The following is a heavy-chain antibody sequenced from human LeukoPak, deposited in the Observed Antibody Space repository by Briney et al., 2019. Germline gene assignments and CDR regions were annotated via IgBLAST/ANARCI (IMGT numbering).Heavy chain of an antibody. J-gene: IGHJ4*02. D-gene: IGHD2-2*01. Sequence: SETLSLTCTVSGGSISSYYWSWIRQPAGKGLEWIGRIYTSGSTNYNPSLKSRVTMSVDTSKNQFSLKLSSVTAADTAVYYCARARGYCSSTSCSWDLDYWGQGTLATVSS. CDR3: ARARGYCSSTSCSWDLDY. CDR1: GGSISSYY. V-gene: IGHV4-4*07. CDR2: IYTSGST.